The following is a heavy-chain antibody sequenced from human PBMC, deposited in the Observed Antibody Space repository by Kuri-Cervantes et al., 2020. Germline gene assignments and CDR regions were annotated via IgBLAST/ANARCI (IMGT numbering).Heavy chain of an antibody. CDR2: INPNSGGT. CDR1: GGTFSSYA. Sequence: ASVKVSCKASGGTFSSYAISWVRQAPGQGLEWMGWINPNSGGTNYAQKFQGRVTMTRDTSISTAYVELSRLRSDDTAVHYCVKWVPLRVGSAVADYWGQGTLVTVSS. V-gene: IGHV1-2*02. CDR3: VKWVPLRVGSAVADY. J-gene: IGHJ4*02. D-gene: IGHD2-8*01.